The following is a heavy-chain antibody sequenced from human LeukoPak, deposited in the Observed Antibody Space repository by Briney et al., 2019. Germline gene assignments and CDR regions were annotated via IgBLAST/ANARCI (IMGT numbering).Heavy chain of an antibody. V-gene: IGHV3-30-3*01. D-gene: IGHD5-24*01. Sequence: GGSLRLSCAASGFTFSDYAMHWVRQAPGKGLEWVTLISYNGVKKYYADSVKGRFTISRDNSKNTLYLQMDSLRAEDTAVYYCARAKDGTNILDYWGQGTLVTVSS. J-gene: IGHJ4*02. CDR2: ISYNGVKK. CDR3: ARAKDGTNILDY. CDR1: GFTFSDYA.